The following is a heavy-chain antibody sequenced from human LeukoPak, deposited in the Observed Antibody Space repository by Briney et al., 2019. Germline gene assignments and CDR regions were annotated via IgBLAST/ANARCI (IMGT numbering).Heavy chain of an antibody. V-gene: IGHV1-2*02. CDR2: INPNSGGT. J-gene: IGHJ2*01. Sequence: GASVKVSCKASGYTFTGYYIHWVRQAPGQGLEWMGWINPNSGGTNSAQKFQGRVTMTRDTSITTAYMELSSLRAEDTAVYYCARIKEVIPIFGSKRGSWYFDLWGRGTLVTVSS. CDR1: GYTFTGYY. D-gene: IGHD3-3*01. CDR3: ARIKEVIPIFGSKRGSWYFDL.